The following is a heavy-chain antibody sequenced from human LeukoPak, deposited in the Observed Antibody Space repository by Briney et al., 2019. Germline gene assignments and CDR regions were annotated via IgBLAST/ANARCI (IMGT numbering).Heavy chain of an antibody. CDR1: GFSFSTYG. V-gene: IGHV3-48*04. Sequence: PGGSLRLSCTTSGFSFSTYGMHWVRQTPGKGLEWISYVSSSGSTIYYADSVKGRFTISRDNAKNSLYLQMNSLRAEDTAIYYCARVRYFDSTGTLDYWGQGTLVTVSS. J-gene: IGHJ4*02. CDR2: VSSSGSTI. CDR3: ARVRYFDSTGTLDY. D-gene: IGHD3-22*01.